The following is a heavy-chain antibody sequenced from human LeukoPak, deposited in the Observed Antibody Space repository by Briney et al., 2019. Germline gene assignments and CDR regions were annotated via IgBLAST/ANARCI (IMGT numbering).Heavy chain of an antibody. CDR1: GGSISNNSYY. D-gene: IGHD3-10*01. J-gene: IGHJ4*02. Sequence: SETLSLTCTVSGGSISNNSYYWGWIRQPPGKGLEWIGSIYYSGSTYYNPTLKSRVTISVDTSKNQFSLKLSSVTAADTAVYYCARVGAWFGELFSGRALDYWGQGTLVTVSS. V-gene: IGHV4-39*07. CDR2: IYYSGST. CDR3: ARVGAWFGELFSGRALDY.